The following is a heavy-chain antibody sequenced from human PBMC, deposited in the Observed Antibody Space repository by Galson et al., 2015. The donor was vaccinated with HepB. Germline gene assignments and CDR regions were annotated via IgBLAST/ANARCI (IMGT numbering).Heavy chain of an antibody. V-gene: IGHV3-33*01. D-gene: IGHD5-18*01. Sequence: SLRLSCAASGFTFRTYNIHWVRQAPGKGLEWVAAIWYDGSNKYYADSVRGRVTISRDNSNNTVNVQMNSLRAEDTGLYFCARGMGYSYGYFDFWGQGALVTVSS. CDR2: IWYDGSNK. J-gene: IGHJ4*02. CDR3: ARGMGYSYGYFDF. CDR1: GFTFRTYN.